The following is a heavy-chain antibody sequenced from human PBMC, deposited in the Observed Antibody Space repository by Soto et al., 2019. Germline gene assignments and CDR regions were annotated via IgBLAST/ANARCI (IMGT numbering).Heavy chain of an antibody. CDR1: GYTLTELS. D-gene: IGHD3-16*01. CDR2: FDPEDGET. Sequence: ASVKVSCKVSGYTLTELSMHWVRQAPGKGLEWMGGFDPEDGETIYAQKFQGRVTMTEDTSTDTAYMELSSLRSEDTAVYYCATGIMITFGGVIDYWGQGTLVTVSS. V-gene: IGHV1-24*01. CDR3: ATGIMITFGGVIDY. J-gene: IGHJ4*02.